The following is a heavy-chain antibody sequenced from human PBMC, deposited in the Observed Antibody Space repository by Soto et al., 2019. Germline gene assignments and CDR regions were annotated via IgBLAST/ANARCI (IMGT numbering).Heavy chain of an antibody. CDR2: INPSGGST. CDR3: AXGDCSSTSCSPRNWFDP. Sequence: AAVKVSCKASGYTFTSYYMHWVRQAPGQGLEWMGIINPSGGSTSYAQKFQGRVTMTRDTSTSTVYMELSSLRSEDTAVYYCAXGDCSSTSCSPRNWFDPWGQGTLVTVSS. CDR1: GYTFTSYY. J-gene: IGHJ5*02. V-gene: IGHV1-46*01. D-gene: IGHD2-2*01.